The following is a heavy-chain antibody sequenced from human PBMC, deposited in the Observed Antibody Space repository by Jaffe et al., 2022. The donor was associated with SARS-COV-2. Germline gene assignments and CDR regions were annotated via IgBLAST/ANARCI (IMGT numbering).Heavy chain of an antibody. CDR3: AHRGGVVVPAAIPSGHWFDP. Sequence: QITLKESGPTLVKPTQTLTLTCTFSGFSLSTSGVGVGWIRQPPGKALEWLALIYWNDDKRYSPSLKSRLTITKDTSKNQVVLTMTNMDPVDTATYYCAHRGGVVVPAAIPSGHWFDPWGQGTLVTVSS. CDR1: GFSLSTSGVG. CDR2: IYWNDDK. J-gene: IGHJ5*02. V-gene: IGHV2-5*01. D-gene: IGHD2-2*02.